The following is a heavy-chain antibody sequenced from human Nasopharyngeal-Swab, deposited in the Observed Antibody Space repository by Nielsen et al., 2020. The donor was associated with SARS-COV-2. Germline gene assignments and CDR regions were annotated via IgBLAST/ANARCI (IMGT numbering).Heavy chain of an antibody. D-gene: IGHD5-12*01. CDR3: ATAPRGYSGYDRRTPFDY. J-gene: IGHJ4*02. CDR2: FDPEDGET. V-gene: IGHV1-24*01. CDR1: GYTLTELS. Sequence: ASVKVSCKVSGYTLTELSMHWVRQAPGKGLEWMGGFDPEDGETIYAQKFQGRVTMTEDTSTDTAYVELSSLRSEDTAVYYCATAPRGYSGYDRRTPFDYWGQGTLVTVSS.